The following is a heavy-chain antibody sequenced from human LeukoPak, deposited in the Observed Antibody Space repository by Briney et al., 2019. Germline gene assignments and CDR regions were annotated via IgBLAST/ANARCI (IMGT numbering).Heavy chain of an antibody. CDR1: EFDFSSHA. J-gene: IGHJ4*02. D-gene: IGHD2-15*01. V-gene: IGHV3-23*01. CDR3: AKARTASCYSAPDY. Sequence: GGSLRLSCAASEFDFSSHAMTWVRQAPGKGLEWVSAISISGSKTYYADSVKGRFTISRDNSENTLYLQMNGLRAEDTAVYYCAKARTASCYSAPDYWGQGTLVTVSS. CDR2: ISISGSKT.